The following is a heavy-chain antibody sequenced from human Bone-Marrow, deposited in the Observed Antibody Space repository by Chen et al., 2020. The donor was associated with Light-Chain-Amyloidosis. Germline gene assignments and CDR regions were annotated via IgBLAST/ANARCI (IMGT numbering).Heavy chain of an antibody. CDR2: IYPSDSDT. D-gene: IGHD2-15*01. CDR3: ARFGGRSGY. V-gene: IGHV5-51*01. J-gene: IGHJ4*02. Sequence: EVQLVQFGAEVRKPGESLKISCKGSGYRFTSYCIGWVRQMPGKGLELMGIIYPSDSDTRYRPSVQGEVSISADKSIRTAYLQWTYLRAADTAMYYCARFGGRSGYWGQGTLVTVSS. CDR1: GYRFTSYC.